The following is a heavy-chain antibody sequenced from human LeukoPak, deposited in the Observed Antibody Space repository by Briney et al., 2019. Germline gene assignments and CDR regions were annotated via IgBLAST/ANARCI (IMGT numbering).Heavy chain of an antibody. J-gene: IGHJ6*02. Sequence: SETLSLTCTVSGYSINSGYYWGWIRQPPGKRLEWIGSIYYSGSTYYNPTLKSRLTISVDTSRNQISLNLTSVTAADAAVYYCARDRKAPYGMDVWGQGTTVTVSS. CDR1: GYSINSGYY. CDR2: IYYSGST. V-gene: IGHV4-38-2*02. CDR3: ARDRKAPYGMDV.